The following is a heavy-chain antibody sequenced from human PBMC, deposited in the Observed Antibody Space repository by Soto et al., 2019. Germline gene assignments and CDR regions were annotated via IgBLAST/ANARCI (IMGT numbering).Heavy chain of an antibody. V-gene: IGHV4-34*01. Sequence: QVQLQQWGAGLLKPSETLSLTCAVYGGSFSGYYWSWIRQPPGKGLEWIGEINHSGSTNYNPSLKSRVTISVDTSTNQFSRKLSSVTAADTAVYYCARAKRGIAAAGDFDYWGQGTLVTVSS. CDR3: ARAKRGIAAAGDFDY. D-gene: IGHD6-13*01. J-gene: IGHJ4*02. CDR1: GGSFSGYY. CDR2: INHSGST.